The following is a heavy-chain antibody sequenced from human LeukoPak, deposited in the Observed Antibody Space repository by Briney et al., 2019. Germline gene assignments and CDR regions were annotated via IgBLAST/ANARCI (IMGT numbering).Heavy chain of an antibody. CDR1: GGTFSSYT. CDR2: IIPILGIA. D-gene: IGHD1-1*01. CDR3: ARGGLTTSSRPDY. Sequence: GASVKVSCKASGGTFSSYTISWVRQAPGQGLESMGRIIPILGIANYAQKFQGRVTITADKSTSTAYMELSSLRSEDTAVYYCARGGLTTSSRPDYWGQGTLVTVSS. V-gene: IGHV1-69*02. J-gene: IGHJ4*02.